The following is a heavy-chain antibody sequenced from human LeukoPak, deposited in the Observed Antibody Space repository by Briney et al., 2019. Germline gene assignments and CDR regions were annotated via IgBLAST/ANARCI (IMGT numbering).Heavy chain of an antibody. J-gene: IGHJ4*02. D-gene: IGHD3-22*01. Sequence: PSETLSLTCTVSGGSISSGPYYWSWIRQPAGKGLEWIGHIYTSGSTNFNPSLKSRVTISVDTSKNQFSLKLSSVTAADTAVYYCASLSYSYGLYYYDSSGHDYWGQGTLVTVSS. CDR3: ASLSYSYGLYYYDSSGHDY. V-gene: IGHV4-61*09. CDR1: GGSISSGPYY. CDR2: IYTSGST.